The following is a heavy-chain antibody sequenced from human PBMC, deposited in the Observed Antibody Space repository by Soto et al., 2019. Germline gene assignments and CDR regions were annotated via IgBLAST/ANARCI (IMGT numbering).Heavy chain of an antibody. J-gene: IGHJ4*02. CDR1: DDSIAGGGYY. D-gene: IGHD3-10*01. CDR3: ARGGSGTYHV. Sequence: SETLSLTCSVSDDSIAGGGYYWSWIRQHPAKGLEWIGSIYYRGSTYYNPSLRSRGTISLDPSQARLSLRLTSLTAADTATYYCARGGSGTYHVWGQGTLVTVSS. CDR2: IYYRGST. V-gene: IGHV4-31*02.